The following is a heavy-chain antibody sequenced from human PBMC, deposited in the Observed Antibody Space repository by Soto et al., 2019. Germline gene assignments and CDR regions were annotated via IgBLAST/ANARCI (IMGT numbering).Heavy chain of an antibody. Sequence: QVQLVQSGAEVKKPGSSVKVSCKASGGTFSSYTISWVRQAPGQGLEWMGRIIRILGRANYAQKSQGRVRSLADKSESTACNKQSRLKSEETTVNYSARECLALAADNGFAPWGQGTLVTVPS. J-gene: IGHJ5*01. D-gene: IGHD6-19*01. V-gene: IGHV1-69*08. CDR1: GGTFSSYT. CDR2: IIRILGRA. CDR3: ARECLALAADNGFAP.